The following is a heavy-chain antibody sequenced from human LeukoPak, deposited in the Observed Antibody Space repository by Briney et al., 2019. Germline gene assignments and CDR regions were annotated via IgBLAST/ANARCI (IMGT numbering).Heavy chain of an antibody. J-gene: IGHJ5*02. D-gene: IGHD5-12*01. CDR2: IYYSGST. CDR3: ARGHLPGLSGPSFTQQPRYSSSGQGGFDP. Sequence: PSETLSLTCTVSGGSISSSSYYWGWIRQPPGKGLEWIGSIYYSGSTYYNPSLKSRVTISVDTSKNQFSLKLSSVTAADTAVYYCARGHLPGLSGPSFTQQPRYSSSGQGGFDPWGQGTLVTVSS. V-gene: IGHV4-39*07. CDR1: GGSISSSSYY.